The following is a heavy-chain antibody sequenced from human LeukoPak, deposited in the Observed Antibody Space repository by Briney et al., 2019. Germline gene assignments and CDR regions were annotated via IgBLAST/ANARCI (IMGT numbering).Heavy chain of an antibody. J-gene: IGHJ4*02. CDR2: INHSGST. CDR1: GGSFSGYY. V-gene: IGHV4-34*01. D-gene: IGHD3-10*01. Sequence: PSETLSLTCAVYGGSFSGYYWSWIRQPPGKGLEWIGEINHSGSTNSNPSLKSRVTISVDTSKNQFSLKLSSVTAADTAVYYCARVPTQYYYGSGTPTAGDYWGQGTLVTVSS. CDR3: ARVPTQYYYGSGTPTAGDY.